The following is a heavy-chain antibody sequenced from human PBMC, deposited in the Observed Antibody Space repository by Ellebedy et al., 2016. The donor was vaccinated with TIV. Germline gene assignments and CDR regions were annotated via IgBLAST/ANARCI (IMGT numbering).Heavy chain of an antibody. CDR2: ISGGGSAT. CDR1: GFTFSTYS. J-gene: IGHJ4*02. CDR3: VKGRGYIYAAYCDY. D-gene: IGHD5-18*01. V-gene: IGHV3-23*01. Sequence: GESLKISCSASGFTFSTYSMNWVRQAPGKGLEWVTTISGGGSATYDADSVKGRFTISRDDSKNTLYLQMNGLRAEDTALYYCVKGRGYIYAAYCDYWGQGTLVTVSS.